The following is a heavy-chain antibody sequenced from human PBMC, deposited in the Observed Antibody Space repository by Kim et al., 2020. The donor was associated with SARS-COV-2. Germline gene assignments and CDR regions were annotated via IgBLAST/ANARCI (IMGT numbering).Heavy chain of an antibody. V-gene: IGHV3-23*01. D-gene: IGHD2-2*01. J-gene: IGHJ4*02. CDR3: AKGDCSSNNCYTTDH. Sequence: DAVKGRFTITRENAKKRLYVQMNSLRAEDTAVYYCAKGDCSSNNCYTTDHWGRGTLVTVSS.